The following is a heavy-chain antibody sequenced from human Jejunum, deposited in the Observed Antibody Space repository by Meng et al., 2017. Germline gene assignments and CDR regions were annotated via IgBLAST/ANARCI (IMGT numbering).Heavy chain of an antibody. CDR2: ISNRDNHI. D-gene: IGHD1-26*01. V-gene: IGHV3-48*03. CDR1: GFAFSNYE. J-gene: IGHJ4*02. Sequence: GGSLRPSCTASGFAFSNYEFQWVRQAPGKGLEWVSYISNRDNHIRYADSVKGRFTISRGNAQNSLSLQMEGLRADDTGVYYCASGPQYSGSPSYWGQGTLVTVSS. CDR3: ASGPQYSGSPSY.